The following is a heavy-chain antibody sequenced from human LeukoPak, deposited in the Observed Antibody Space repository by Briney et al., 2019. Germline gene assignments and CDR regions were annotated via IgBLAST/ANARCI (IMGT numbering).Heavy chain of an antibody. CDR2: IIPIFGTA. Sequence: SVKVSCKASRGTFSSYAISWVRQAPGQGLEWMGPIIPIFGTANYAQKFQGRVTITADESTSTAYMELSSLRSEDTAVYYCARDRPGRYCSTTSCYNASPFDPWGQGTLVTVSS. D-gene: IGHD2-2*02. V-gene: IGHV1-69*13. J-gene: IGHJ5*02. CDR3: ARDRPGRYCSTTSCYNASPFDP. CDR1: RGTFSSYA.